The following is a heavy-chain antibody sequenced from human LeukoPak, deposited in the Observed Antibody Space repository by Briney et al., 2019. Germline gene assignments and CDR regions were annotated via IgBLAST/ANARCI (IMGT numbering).Heavy chain of an antibody. CDR1: GYTITSYD. CDR2: MNPNSGNT. V-gene: IGHV1-8*01. D-gene: IGHD1-7*01. CDR3: AGGLSGTTGFDY. J-gene: IGHJ4*02. Sequence: ASVKVSCKASGYTITSYDINWVRQATGQGLEWMGWMNPNSGNTGYAQKFQGRVTMTRNTSISTAYMELSSLRSEDTAVYYCAGGLSGTTGFDYWGQGTLVTVSS.